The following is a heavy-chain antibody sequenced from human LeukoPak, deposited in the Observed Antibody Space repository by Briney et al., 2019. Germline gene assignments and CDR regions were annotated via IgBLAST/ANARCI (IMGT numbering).Heavy chain of an antibody. CDR3: ARDRAFGYQLEPLYYMDV. D-gene: IGHD1-1*01. V-gene: IGHV4-39*07. Sequence: PSETLSLTCTVSGGSISSSSYYWGWIRQPPGKGLEWIGSIYYSGSTYYNPSLKSRVTISVDTSKNQFSLKLSSVTAADTAVYYCARDRAFGYQLEPLYYMDVWGKGTTVTVSS. CDR1: GGSISSSSYY. J-gene: IGHJ6*03. CDR2: IYYSGST.